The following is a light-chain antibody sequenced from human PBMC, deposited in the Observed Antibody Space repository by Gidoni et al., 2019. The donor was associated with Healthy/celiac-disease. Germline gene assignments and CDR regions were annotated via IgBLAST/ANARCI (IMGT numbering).Light chain of an antibody. CDR1: QGISSY. Sequence: AIRMTQSPSSFSASTGDRVTITCRASQGISSYLAWYQQKPGKAPKLLIYAASTWHSGVPSRFSGSGSGTDFTLTISCLQSEDFATYYCQQYYSYPPTFGQGTKLEIK. CDR2: AAS. J-gene: IGKJ2*01. CDR3: QQYYSYPPT. V-gene: IGKV1-8*01.